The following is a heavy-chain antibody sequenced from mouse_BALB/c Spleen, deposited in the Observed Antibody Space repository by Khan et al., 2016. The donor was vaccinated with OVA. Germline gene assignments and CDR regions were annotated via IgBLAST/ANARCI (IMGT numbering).Heavy chain of an antibody. CDR3: VRPSYFPRNFDV. V-gene: IGHV14-3*02. J-gene: IGHJ1*01. Sequence: VQLQQSGAELVKSGASVKLSCTASGFNIKDTYIHWVKQRPKQGLEWVGRITPANGNTEYDPKFQGKATMRADTASNTAYLQLSSLTSGDTAVYYCVRPSYFPRNFDVWGAGTTVTVSS. CDR2: ITPANGNT. CDR1: GFNIKDTY. D-gene: IGHD1-1*01.